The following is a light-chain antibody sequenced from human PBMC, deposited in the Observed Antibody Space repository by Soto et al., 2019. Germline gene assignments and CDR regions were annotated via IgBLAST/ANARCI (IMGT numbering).Light chain of an antibody. Sequence: QSALTQPASVSGSPGQSITIPCTGTSSDVGSYNLVSWFQQHPGKAPKLIIYEGSNRPSGVSDRFSGSKSGNTASLTISGLQAEDEADYYCYSYTGSYIYVFGSGTKLTVL. CDR1: SSDVGSYNL. J-gene: IGLJ1*01. CDR2: EGS. V-gene: IGLV2-23*01. CDR3: YSYTGSYIYV.